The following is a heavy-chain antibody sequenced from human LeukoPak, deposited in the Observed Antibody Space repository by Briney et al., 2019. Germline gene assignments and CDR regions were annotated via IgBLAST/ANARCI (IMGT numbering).Heavy chain of an antibody. CDR3: ARVGARGDYFDY. CDR2: IYSGGST. CDR1: GFTFSSYS. J-gene: IGHJ4*02. Sequence: GGSLRLSCAASGFTFSSYSMNWVRQAPGKGLEWVSVIYSGGSTYYADSVKGRFTISRDNSKNTLYLQMNSLRAEDTAVYYCARVGARGDYFDYWGQGTLVTVSS. V-gene: IGHV3-53*01. D-gene: IGHD4-17*01.